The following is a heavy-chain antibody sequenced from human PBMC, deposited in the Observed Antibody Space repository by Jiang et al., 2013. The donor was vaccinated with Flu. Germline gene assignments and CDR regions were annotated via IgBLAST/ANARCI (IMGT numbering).Heavy chain of an antibody. CDR2: INTNTGKP. CDR3: ARGTAAPGTDF. D-gene: IGHD6-13*01. Sequence: QSGSELKKPGASVKVSCKASGSTFITYPMNWVRQAPGQGLEWMGNINTNTGKPTYAQGFTGRFVFSWDTSVKTTFLQISNLKAEDTVVYYCARGTAAPGTDFWGQGTLVTVSS. J-gene: IGHJ4*02. CDR1: GSTFITYP. V-gene: IGHV7-4-1*02.